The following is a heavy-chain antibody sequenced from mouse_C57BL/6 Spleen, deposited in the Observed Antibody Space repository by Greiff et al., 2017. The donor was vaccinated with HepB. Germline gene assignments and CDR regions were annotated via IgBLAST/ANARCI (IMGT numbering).Heavy chain of an antibody. V-gene: IGHV1-18*01. CDR2: INPNNGGT. J-gene: IGHJ4*01. Sequence: EVKLVESGPELVKPGASVKIPCKASGYTFTDYNMDGVKQSHGKSLEWIGDINPNNGGTIYNQKFKGKATLTVDKSSSTAYMELRSLTSEDTAVYYCARGSYNAMDYWGQGTSVTVSS. CDR3: ARGSYNAMDY. D-gene: IGHD1-1*02. CDR1: GYTFTDYN.